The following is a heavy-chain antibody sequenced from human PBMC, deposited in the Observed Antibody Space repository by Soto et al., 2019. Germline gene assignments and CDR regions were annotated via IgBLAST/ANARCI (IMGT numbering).Heavy chain of an antibody. J-gene: IGHJ5*02. V-gene: IGHV4-39*01. CDR1: GGSISSSSYY. CDR2: IYYSGST. CDR3: APLGWGEDNH. Sequence: QLQLQESGPGLVKPSETLSLTCTVSGGSISSSSYYWGWIRQPPGKGLEWIGSIYYSGSTYYNPSLKGRATIPETTTKTRSPGSRGLGPPADRPVYPGAPLGWGEDNHWGQETLVTLPS. D-gene: IGHD3-16*01.